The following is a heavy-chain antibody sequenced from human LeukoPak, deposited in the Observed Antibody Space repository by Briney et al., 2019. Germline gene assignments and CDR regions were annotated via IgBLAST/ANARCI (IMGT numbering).Heavy chain of an antibody. CDR3: TTDQYYGSELVSMDV. CDR2: IKSKTDGGTT. J-gene: IGHJ6*02. CDR1: GLTFRNAW. D-gene: IGHD3-10*01. V-gene: IGHV3-15*01. Sequence: GGSLRLSCAASGLTFRNAWMSWVRQAPGKGLEWVGRIKSKTDGGTTDYAAPVKGRFTISRDDSTNTLYLQMTSLKTEATAVYYCTTDQYYGSELVSMDVWGQGTTVTVSS.